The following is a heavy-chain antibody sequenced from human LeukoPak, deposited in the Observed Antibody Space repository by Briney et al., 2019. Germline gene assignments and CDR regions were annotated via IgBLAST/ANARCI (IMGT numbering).Heavy chain of an antibody. CDR2: INHSGSS. Sequence: VKPSETLSLTCAVYGGSFSGYYWSWIRQPPGKGLEWIGEINHSGSSNYNPSLKSRVTISVDTSKNQFSLKLSSVTAADTAVYYCARGEDGDYYFQHWGQGTLVTVSS. CDR3: ARGEDGDYYFQH. V-gene: IGHV4-34*01. J-gene: IGHJ1*01. D-gene: IGHD4-17*01. CDR1: GGSFSGYY.